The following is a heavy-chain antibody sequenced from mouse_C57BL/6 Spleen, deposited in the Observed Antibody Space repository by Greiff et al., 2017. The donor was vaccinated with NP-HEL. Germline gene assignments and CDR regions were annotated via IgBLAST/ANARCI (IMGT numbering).Heavy chain of an antibody. CDR2: IHPSDSDT. CDR3: AIFGTTVVGYYYAMDY. CDR1: GYTFTSYW. V-gene: IGHV1-74*01. Sequence: QVQLQQPGAELVKPGASVKVSCKASGYTFTSYWMHWVKQRPGQGLEWIGRIHPSDSDTNYNQKFKGKATLTVDKSSSTAYMQLSSLTSEDSAVYYCAIFGTTVVGYYYAMDYWGQGTSVTVSS. J-gene: IGHJ4*01. D-gene: IGHD1-1*01.